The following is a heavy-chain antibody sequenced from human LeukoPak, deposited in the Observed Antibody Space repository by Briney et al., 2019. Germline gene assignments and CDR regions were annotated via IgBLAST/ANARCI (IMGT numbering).Heavy chain of an antibody. CDR3: ARDPQIVYGDFHMDV. V-gene: IGHV1-2*02. D-gene: IGHD4-17*01. Sequence: ASVKVSCKASGDTFSAYYIRWVRQAPGQGLEWMGWINPNSGGTNYAQRFQGRVTMTSDTSISTVYMDLNGLRSDDTAIYYCARDPQIVYGDFHMDVWGKGTTVTVSS. J-gene: IGHJ6*03. CDR2: INPNSGGT. CDR1: GDTFSAYY.